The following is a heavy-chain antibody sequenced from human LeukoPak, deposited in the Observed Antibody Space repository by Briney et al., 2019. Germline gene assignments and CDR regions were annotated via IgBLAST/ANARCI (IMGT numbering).Heavy chain of an antibody. Sequence: EASVKVSCKASGYTFTGYYMHWVRQAPGQGLESMGWINPNSGGTDYAQKFQGRVTMTRDTSISTAYMELSRLRSDDTAVYYCARGFEIRFDPWGQGTLVTVSS. J-gene: IGHJ5*02. CDR1: GYTFTGYY. CDR3: ARGFEIRFDP. D-gene: IGHD3-9*01. CDR2: INPNSGGT. V-gene: IGHV1-2*02.